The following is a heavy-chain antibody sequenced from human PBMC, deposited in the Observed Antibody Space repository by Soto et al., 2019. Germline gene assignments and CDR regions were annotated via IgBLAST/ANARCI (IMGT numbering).Heavy chain of an antibody. D-gene: IGHD6-6*01. CDR1: EFTFTDAW. Sequence: PGGSLRLSCAASEFTFTDAWMNWVRQAPGKGLEWVGRIKTKTDGETTDYAAPVKGRFTLSRDDSKNTLYLQMNSLKTEDTAVYYCATGARQQLAPGDSNYYGMDVWGQGTTVTVSS. J-gene: IGHJ6*02. V-gene: IGHV3-15*01. CDR3: ATGARQQLAPGDSNYYGMDV. CDR2: IKTKTDGETT.